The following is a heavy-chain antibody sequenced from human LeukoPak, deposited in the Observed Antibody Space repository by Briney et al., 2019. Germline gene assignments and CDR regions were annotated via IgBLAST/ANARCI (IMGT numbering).Heavy chain of an antibody. CDR1: GFTFSSYA. CDR3: ARDVGAARPSRGSYFDY. V-gene: IGHV3-30*01. Sequence: PGGSLRLSCAASGFTFSSYAMHWVRQAPGKGLEWVAVISYDGSNKYYADSVKGRFTISRGNSKNTLYLQMNSLRAEDTAVYYCARDVGAARPSRGSYFDYWGQGTLVTVSS. D-gene: IGHD6-6*01. CDR2: ISYDGSNK. J-gene: IGHJ4*02.